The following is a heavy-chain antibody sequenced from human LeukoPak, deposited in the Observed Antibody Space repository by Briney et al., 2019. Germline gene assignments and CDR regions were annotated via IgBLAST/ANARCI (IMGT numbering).Heavy chain of an antibody. CDR2: ISSSSSYI. Sequence: GGSLRLSCAASGFIFRSYSMNWVRQAPGKGLEWVSSISSSSSYIYYADSVKGRFTISRDNAKNSLYLQMNSLRAEDTAVYYCARVGTVYGTGSYWGQGTLVTVSS. D-gene: IGHD3-10*01. CDR3: ARVGTVYGTGSY. J-gene: IGHJ4*02. CDR1: GFIFRSYS. V-gene: IGHV3-21*01.